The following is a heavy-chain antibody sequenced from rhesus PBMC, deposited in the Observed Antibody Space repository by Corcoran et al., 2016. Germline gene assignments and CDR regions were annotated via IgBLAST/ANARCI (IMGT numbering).Heavy chain of an antibody. J-gene: IGHJ6*01. D-gene: IGHD1-44*02. CDR1: GYSISSGYD. Sequence: QVQLQESGPGVVKPSETLSLTCAVSGYSISSGYDWSWIPQPPGKGLAWIGYIYGSSGSTNYNPSLKNRVTISKDTSKNQVSLKLSSVTDADTAVYYCARAGAVIYGLDSWGQGVVVTVSS. V-gene: IGHV4-76*01. CDR2: IYGSSGST. CDR3: ARAGAVIYGLDS.